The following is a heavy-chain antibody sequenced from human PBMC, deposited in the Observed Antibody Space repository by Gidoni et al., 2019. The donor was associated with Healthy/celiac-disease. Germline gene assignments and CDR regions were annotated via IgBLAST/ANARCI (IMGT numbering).Heavy chain of an antibody. CDR2: ISAYNGNT. CDR1: GYTFTSYG. CDR3: ARDQVYYYGSGSYYNVPSDY. Sequence: QVQLVQSGAEVKKPGASVKVSCKASGYTFTSYGISWVRQAPGQGLEWMGWISAYNGNTNYAQKLQGRVTMTTDTSTSTAYMELRSLRSDDTAVYYCARDQVYYYGSGSYYNVPSDYWGQGTLVTVSS. V-gene: IGHV1-18*01. J-gene: IGHJ4*02. D-gene: IGHD3-10*01.